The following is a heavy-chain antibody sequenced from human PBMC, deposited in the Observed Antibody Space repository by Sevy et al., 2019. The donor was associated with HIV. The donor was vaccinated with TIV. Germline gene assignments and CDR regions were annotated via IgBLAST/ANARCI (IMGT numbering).Heavy chain of an antibody. CDR3: ARDSAGYCSGGSCHPGYFDY. V-gene: IGHV1-69*13. J-gene: IGHJ4*02. D-gene: IGHD2-15*01. CDR2: IIPTFGTA. Sequence: ASVKVSCKASGGTFSSYAISWVRQAPGQGLEWMGGIIPTFGTANYAQKFQGRVTITADESTSTAYMELSSLRSEDTAVYYCARDSAGYCSGGSCHPGYFDYWGQGTLVTVSS. CDR1: GGTFSSYA.